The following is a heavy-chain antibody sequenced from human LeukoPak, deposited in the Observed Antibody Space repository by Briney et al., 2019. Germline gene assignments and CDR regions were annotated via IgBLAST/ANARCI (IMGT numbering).Heavy chain of an antibody. CDR2: IYYSGST. CDR1: GYSISSSNW. CDR3: ARDLSFDWFPYYFDY. J-gene: IGHJ4*02. Sequence: PSDTLSLTCAVSGYSISSSNWWGWIRQPPGKGLEWIGYIYYSGSTYYNPSLKSRVTMSVDTSKNQFSLKVSSVTAADTAIYYCARDLSFDWFPYYFDYWGQGILVTVSS. V-gene: IGHV4-28*03. D-gene: IGHD3-9*01.